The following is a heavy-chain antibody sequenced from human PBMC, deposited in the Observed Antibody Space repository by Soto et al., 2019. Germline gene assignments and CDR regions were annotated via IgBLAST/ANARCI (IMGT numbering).Heavy chain of an antibody. CDR2: IRSKANNYAT. V-gene: IGHV3-73*02. Sequence: EVQLVESGGGLVQPGGSLKLSCAASGFTFSGSAMHWVRQASGKGLEWVGRIRSKANNYATESAASGKGRFTISRDDAKNTAYLQMNSLKTEDTAVYYCTGNADGYWGQGTLVTVSS. J-gene: IGHJ4*02. D-gene: IGHD1-1*01. CDR1: GFTFSGSA. CDR3: TGNADGY.